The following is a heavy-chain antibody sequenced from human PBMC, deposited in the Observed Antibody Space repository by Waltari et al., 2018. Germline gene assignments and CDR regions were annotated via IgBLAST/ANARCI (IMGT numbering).Heavy chain of an antibody. Sequence: EVQLVESGGGLVKPGGSLRLSCAASGFTFSSYSMNWVRQAPGKGREWVSAISSSSSYIYYADSVKGRFTSSRDNAKNSLYLQMNSLRAEDTAVYYCARAKIAAAGSVYWGQGTLVTVSS. CDR2: ISSSSSYI. CDR1: GFTFSSYS. D-gene: IGHD6-13*01. J-gene: IGHJ4*02. V-gene: IGHV3-21*01. CDR3: ARAKIAAAGSVY.